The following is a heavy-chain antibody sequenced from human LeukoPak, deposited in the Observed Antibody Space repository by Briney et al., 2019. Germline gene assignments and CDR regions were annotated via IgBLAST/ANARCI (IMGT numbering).Heavy chain of an antibody. D-gene: IGHD3-3*01. CDR2: INPSGGST. CDR3: ARGGGDFWSGYYFYFDY. J-gene: IGHJ4*02. Sequence: GASVKVSCKASGYTFTSYYMHWVRQAPGQGLEWMGIINPSGGSTSYAQKFQGRVTMTRDTSTSTVYMELSSLRSEDTAVYYCARGGGDFWSGYYFYFDYWGQGTLVTVSS. V-gene: IGHV1-46*01. CDR1: GYTFTSYY.